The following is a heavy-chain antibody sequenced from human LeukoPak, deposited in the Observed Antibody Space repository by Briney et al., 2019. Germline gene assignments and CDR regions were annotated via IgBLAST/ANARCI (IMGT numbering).Heavy chain of an antibody. Sequence: SETLSLTCTVSGGSISSYYWSWIRQPPGKGLEWIGYIYYSGSTNYNPSLKSRVTISLDTSTKQLSLKLSSVTVADTAIYYCAKHNGRGVVSYVAPGPPDYFDHWGQGALVIVSS. D-gene: IGHD1-26*01. CDR1: GGSISSYY. V-gene: IGHV4-59*08. J-gene: IGHJ4*02. CDR3: AKHNGRGVVSYVAPGPPDYFDH. CDR2: IYYSGST.